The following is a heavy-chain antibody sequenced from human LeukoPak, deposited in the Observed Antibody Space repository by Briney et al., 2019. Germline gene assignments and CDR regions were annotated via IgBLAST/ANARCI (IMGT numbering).Heavy chain of an antibody. Sequence: GGSLRLSCAASGFTFSSFWMSWVRQAPGKGLEWVANIKQDGSEKYYVDSVKGRFTISRDNAKNSLYLQMNSLRAEDTAVYYCARDSGTYYYDSSGYYRYGHFDYWGQGTLVTVSS. V-gene: IGHV3-7*01. CDR3: ARDSGTYYYDSSGYYRYGHFDY. J-gene: IGHJ4*02. CDR1: GFTFSSFW. D-gene: IGHD3-22*01. CDR2: IKQDGSEK.